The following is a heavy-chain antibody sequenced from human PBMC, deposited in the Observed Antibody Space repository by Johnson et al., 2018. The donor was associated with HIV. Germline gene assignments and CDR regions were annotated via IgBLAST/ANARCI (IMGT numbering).Heavy chain of an antibody. CDR1: GFTFSGYG. CDR3: ARDVGIAENLDAFDI. D-gene: IGHD6-13*01. J-gene: IGHJ3*02. V-gene: IGHV3-30*03. CDR2: IPYDGSNK. Sequence: VQLVESGGGVVQPGKSLRLSCAASGFTFSGYGMHWVRQAPGKGLEWVAVIPYDGSNKYYADSVKGRFTISRDNSKNTLYLQMNSLRAEDTAVYYCARDVGIAENLDAFDIWGQGTMVTVSS.